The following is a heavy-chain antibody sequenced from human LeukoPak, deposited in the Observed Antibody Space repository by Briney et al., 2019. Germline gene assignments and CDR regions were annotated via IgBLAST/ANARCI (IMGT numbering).Heavy chain of an antibody. D-gene: IGHD3-3*01. CDR1: GGSFSGYY. J-gene: IGHJ5*02. Sequence: PSETLSLTCAVYGGSFSGYYWSWIRQPPGKGLEWIGEINHSGSTNYNPSLKSRVTISVGTSKNQFSLKLSSVTAADTAVYYCARGGYDSWSGGNWFDPWGQGTLVTVSS. CDR2: INHSGST. V-gene: IGHV4-34*01. CDR3: ARGGYDSWSGGNWFDP.